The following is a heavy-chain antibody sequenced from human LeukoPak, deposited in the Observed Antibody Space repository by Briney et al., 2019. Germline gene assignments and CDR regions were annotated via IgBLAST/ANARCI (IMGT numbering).Heavy chain of an antibody. CDR3: ARNVTAGFFDF. D-gene: IGHD1-1*01. V-gene: IGHV4-38-2*01. CDR2: IYYSWGT. CDR1: GSSITSDYF. Sequence: SETLSLTCAVSGSSITSDYFWGWIRPPPGKGLEWIATIYYSWGTYFNPSLNTRLSISLDASNNQFSLQLTSLSAADTAIYYCARNVTAGFFDFWGQGILVTVSS. J-gene: IGHJ4*02.